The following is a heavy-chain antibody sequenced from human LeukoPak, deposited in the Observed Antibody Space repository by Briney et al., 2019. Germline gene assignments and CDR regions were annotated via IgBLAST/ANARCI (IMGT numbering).Heavy chain of an antibody. CDR1: GYTFTSYY. V-gene: IGHV1-46*01. CDR2: INPSGGST. CDR3: ARLYSSGWSAEYFQH. D-gene: IGHD6-19*01. J-gene: IGHJ1*01. Sequence: ASVKVSCKASGYTFTSYYMHWERQAPGQGLEWMGIINPSGGSTSYAQKFQGRVTMTRDTSTSTVYMELSSLRSEDTAVYYCARLYSSGWSAEYFQHWGQGTLVTVSS.